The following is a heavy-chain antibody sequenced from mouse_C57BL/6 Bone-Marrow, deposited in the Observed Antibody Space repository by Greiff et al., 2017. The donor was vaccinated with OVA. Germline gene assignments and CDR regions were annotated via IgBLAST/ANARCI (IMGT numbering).Heavy chain of an antibody. CDR2: ISYDGSN. CDR1: GYSITSGYY. CDR3: ARDLAGTLFAY. V-gene: IGHV3-6*01. D-gene: IGHD3-3*01. Sequence: EVQVVESGPGLVKPSQSLSLPCSVTGYSITSGYYWNWIRQFPGNKLEWMGYISYDGSNNYNPSLKNRISITRDTSKNQFFLKLNSVTTEDTATYYCARDLAGTLFAYWGQGTLVTVSA. J-gene: IGHJ3*01.